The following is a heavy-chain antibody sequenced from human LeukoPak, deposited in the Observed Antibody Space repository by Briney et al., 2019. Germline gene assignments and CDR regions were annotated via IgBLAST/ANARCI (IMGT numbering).Heavy chain of an antibody. D-gene: IGHD5-12*01. V-gene: IGHV4-31*03. J-gene: IGHJ4*02. CDR2: IYYSGST. CDR3: ARDVYKEEVAPN. Sequence: SQTLSLTCTVSGDSITSAGYYWSWVRQHPGQGLEWIGYIYYSGSTYYNPSLKSRVSISLDKSQNQFSLKLTSVTVADTAVYYCARDVYKEEVAPNWGQGTLVTVSS. CDR1: GDSITSAGYY.